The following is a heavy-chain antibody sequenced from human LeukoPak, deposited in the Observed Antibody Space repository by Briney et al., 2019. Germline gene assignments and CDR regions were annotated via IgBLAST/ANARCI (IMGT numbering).Heavy chain of an antibody. CDR2: IYTSGST. CDR1: GGSISSYY. J-gene: IGHJ5*02. CDR3: ARGVYDYYGSGSYLDP. D-gene: IGHD3-10*01. Sequence: SETLSLTCTVSGGSISSYYWSWIRQPAGKGLEWIGRIYTSGSTNYNPSLKSRVTISVDTSKNQFSLKLSSVTAADTAVYYCARGVYDYYGSGSYLDPWGQGTLVTVSS. V-gene: IGHV4-4*07.